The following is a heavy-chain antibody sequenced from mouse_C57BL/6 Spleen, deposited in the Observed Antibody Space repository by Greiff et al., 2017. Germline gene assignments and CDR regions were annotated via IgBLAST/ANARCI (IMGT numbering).Heavy chain of an antibody. CDR1: GYTFTSYW. V-gene: IGHV1-52*01. CDR2: IDPSDSET. J-gene: IGHJ2*01. D-gene: IGHD1-1*01. CDR3: ARRPYGSSPYYFDY. Sequence: QVQLQQPGAELVRPGSSVKLSCKASGYTFTSYWMHWVKQRPIQGLEWIGNIDPSDSETHYNQKFKDKATLTVDKSSSTAYMQLSSLTSEDSAVYYCARRPYGSSPYYFDYWGQGTTLTVSS.